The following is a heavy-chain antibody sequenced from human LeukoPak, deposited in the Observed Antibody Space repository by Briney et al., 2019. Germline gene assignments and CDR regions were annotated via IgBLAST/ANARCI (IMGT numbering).Heavy chain of an antibody. D-gene: IGHD2-2*01. J-gene: IGHJ4*02. CDR1: GFTFSSYA. CDR3: ARDGTDTVVVPSNFDY. CDR2: ISYDGSNK. V-gene: IGHV3-30*04. Sequence: GGSLRLSCAASGFTFSSYAMHWVRQAPGKGLEWVAVISYDGSNKYYADSVKGRFTISRDNAKNSLYLQMNSLRAEDTAVYYCARDGTDTVVVPSNFDYWGQGTLVTVSS.